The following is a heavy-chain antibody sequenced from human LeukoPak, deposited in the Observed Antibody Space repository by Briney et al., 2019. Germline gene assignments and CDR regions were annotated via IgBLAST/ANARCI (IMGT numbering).Heavy chain of an antibody. J-gene: IGHJ4*02. D-gene: IGHD1-26*01. V-gene: IGHV3-15*01. Sequence: PGGSLRLSCAASGFTFSNAWMSWVRQAPGKGLEWVGRIKSKTDGGTTDYAGPVKGRFTISRDDSKNTLYLQMNSLKTEDTAVCYCTTDRGGSYHGHLYWGQGTLVTVSS. CDR2: IKSKTDGGTT. CDR1: GFTFSNAW. CDR3: TTDRGGSYHGHLY.